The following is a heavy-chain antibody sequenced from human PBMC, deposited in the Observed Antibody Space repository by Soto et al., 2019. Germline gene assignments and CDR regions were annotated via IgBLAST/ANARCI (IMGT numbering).Heavy chain of an antibody. V-gene: IGHV1-18*04. CDR1: GYPFPSYG. CDR3: AKDMEMGYSSDGAFDI. D-gene: IGHD6-25*01. CDR2: ISAYNGNT. Sequence: ASVKVSCKASGYPFPSYGISWVRQAPGQGLEWMGWISAYNGNTNYAQKLQGRVTMTTDTSTSTAYMELRSLRPEDTALYYCAKDMEMGYSSDGAFDIWGQGTMVTVSS. J-gene: IGHJ3*02.